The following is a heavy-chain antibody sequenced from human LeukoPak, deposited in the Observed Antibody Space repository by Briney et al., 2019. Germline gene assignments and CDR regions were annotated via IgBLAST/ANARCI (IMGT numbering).Heavy chain of an antibody. V-gene: IGHV3-30*02. CDR3: AKPTSLKDANYGLTGTNY. Sequence: GGSLRLSCAASGFNFSAYGMHWVRQAPGKGLEWVAFIRYDGNLKYYADSVKGRFTISRDNSKNTLDLQMNSLRVEDTAVYYCAKPTSLKDANYGLTGTNYWGQGILVTVSS. D-gene: IGHD1-14*01. CDR1: GFNFSAYG. CDR2: IRYDGNLK. J-gene: IGHJ4*02.